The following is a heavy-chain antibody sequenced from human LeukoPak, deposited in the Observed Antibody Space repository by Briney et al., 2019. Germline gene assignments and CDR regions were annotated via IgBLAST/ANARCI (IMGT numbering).Heavy chain of an antibody. CDR3: APREFYDSGGYYY. J-gene: IGHJ4*02. D-gene: IGHD3-22*01. V-gene: IGHV1-46*01. CDR1: GYTSTSYY. CDR2: INPSGGST. Sequence: ASVKVSCQASGYTSTSYYMHWVRQAPGQGLEWMGIINPSGGSTSYAQKLQGRVTRTRDKSTSTVYMELSSLRSEDTAVYYCAPREFYDSGGYYYWGQGNLV.